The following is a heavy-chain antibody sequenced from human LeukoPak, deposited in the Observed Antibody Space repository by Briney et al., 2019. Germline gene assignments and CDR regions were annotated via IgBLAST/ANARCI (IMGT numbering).Heavy chain of an antibody. CDR1: GFTFSRHS. D-gene: IGHD1-26*01. J-gene: IGHJ4*02. Sequence: GGSLRPSCAASGFTFSRHSMNWVRQAPGRGLEWVSFISGNSANIYYIDSVKGRFTVSRDNARNSLYLQMNSLRAEDTAVYYCARDNMGFDYWGQGTLVTVSS. V-gene: IGHV3-21*01. CDR3: ARDNMGFDY. CDR2: ISGNSANI.